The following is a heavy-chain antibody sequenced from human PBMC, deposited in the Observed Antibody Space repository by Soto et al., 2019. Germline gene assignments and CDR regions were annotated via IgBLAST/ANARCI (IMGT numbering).Heavy chain of an antibody. CDR3: AKMTTDARFDY. CDR2: IYSSGRT. Sequence: PSETLSLTCNVSGDSITTSGYYWDWIRQPPGKGLEWIGSIYSSGRTYYNPSLNSRVTISLDTAKNQIYLKLNSVTAADTAVYYCAKMTTDARFDYWGQGTLVTVSS. V-gene: IGHV4-39*07. D-gene: IGHD4-17*01. J-gene: IGHJ4*02. CDR1: GDSITTSGYY.